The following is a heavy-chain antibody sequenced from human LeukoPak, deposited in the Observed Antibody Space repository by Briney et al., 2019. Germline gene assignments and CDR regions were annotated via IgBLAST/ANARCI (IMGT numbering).Heavy chain of an antibody. J-gene: IGHJ4*02. V-gene: IGHV1-46*01. CDR2: INPSGGST. D-gene: IGHD5-18*01. Sequence: GASVKVSCKASGYTFTSYDINWVRQATGQGLEWMGIINPSGGSTSYAQKFQGRVTMTRDMSASTVYMELSSLRSEDTAVYYCARDQVDSGYSYEMYYFDYWGQGTLVTVSS. CDR1: GYTFTSYD. CDR3: ARDQVDSGYSYEMYYFDY.